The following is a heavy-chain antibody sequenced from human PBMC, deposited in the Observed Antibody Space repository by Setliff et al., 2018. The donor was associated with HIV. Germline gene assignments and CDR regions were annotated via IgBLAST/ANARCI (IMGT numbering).Heavy chain of an antibody. J-gene: IGHJ4*02. CDR1: GGPISSISYY. CDR2: IYYSGST. D-gene: IGHD2-15*01. CDR3: ARHPPYCSGGSCYRGRGYYFDY. V-gene: IGHV4-39*01. Sequence: PSETLSLTCTVSGGPISSISYYWGWIRQPPGKGLEWIGSIYYSGSTYYNPSLKSRVTISVDTSKNQFSLKLNSVTAADTAMYYCARHPPYCSGGSCYRGRGYYFDYWGQGTLVTVSS.